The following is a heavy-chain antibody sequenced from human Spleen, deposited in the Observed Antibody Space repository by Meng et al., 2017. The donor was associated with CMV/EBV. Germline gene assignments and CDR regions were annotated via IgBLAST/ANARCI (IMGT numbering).Heavy chain of an antibody. CDR1: GVTFSSYW. V-gene: IGHV3-7*01. Sequence: SGVTFSSYWMSWVRQAPGKGLEWVANIKQDGSEKYYVDSVKGRFTISRDNAKNSLYLQMNSLRAEDTAVYYCARYWYDSSGYFPIDYWGQGTLVTVSS. CDR3: ARYWYDSSGYFPIDY. J-gene: IGHJ4*02. CDR2: IKQDGSEK. D-gene: IGHD3-22*01.